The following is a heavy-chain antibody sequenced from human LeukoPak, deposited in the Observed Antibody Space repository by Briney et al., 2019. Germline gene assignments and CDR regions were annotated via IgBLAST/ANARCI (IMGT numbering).Heavy chain of an antibody. CDR2: ISSSSSYI. CDR3: ARDKGSSKNGMDV. D-gene: IGHD3-10*01. CDR1: GFTFSSYS. Sequence: GGSLRLSCAASGFTFSSYSMNWVRQAPGKGLEWVSSISSSSSYIYYADSVKGRFTISRDNAKNSLYLQMNSLRAEDTAVYYCARDKGSSKNGMDVWGQGTTVTVSS. V-gene: IGHV3-21*01. J-gene: IGHJ6*02.